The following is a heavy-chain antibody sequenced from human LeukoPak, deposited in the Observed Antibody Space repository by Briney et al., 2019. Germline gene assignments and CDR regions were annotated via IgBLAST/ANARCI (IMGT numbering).Heavy chain of an antibody. Sequence: SETLSLTCNVSGGSISSGGYYWSWIRQHPGKGLEWIGYIYYSGSTYYNPSLESRVTISVDTSKNDFSLRLSSVTAADTAVYYCAGDYSGNSCFDYWGQGALVTVSS. J-gene: IGHJ4*02. V-gene: IGHV4-31*03. CDR2: IYYSGST. D-gene: IGHD4-23*01. CDR3: AGDYSGNSCFDY. CDR1: GGSISSGGYY.